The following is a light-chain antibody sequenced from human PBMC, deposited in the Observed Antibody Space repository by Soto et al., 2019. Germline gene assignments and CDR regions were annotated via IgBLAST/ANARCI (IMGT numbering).Light chain of an antibody. CDR1: QTISSW. CDR2: KAS. Sequence: DIQMTQSPSTLSGSVGDRVTITCRASQTISSWLAWYQQKPGKAPKLLIYKASTLKSGVPSRFSGSGSGTEVTLTISSLQPDDFATYYCQHYSSYSEAFGQGTKVELK. CDR3: QHYSSYSEA. V-gene: IGKV1-5*03. J-gene: IGKJ1*01.